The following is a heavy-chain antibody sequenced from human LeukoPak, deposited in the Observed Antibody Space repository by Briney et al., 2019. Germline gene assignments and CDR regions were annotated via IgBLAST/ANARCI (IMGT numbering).Heavy chain of an antibody. CDR2: IIPILGMA. J-gene: IGHJ6*03. CDR3: ARDRHSSSSGYYYYYMDV. CDR1: GGTFSSHV. D-gene: IGHD6-6*01. V-gene: IGHV1-69*04. Sequence: GSSVKVSCKASGGTFSSHVISWVRQAPGQGLEWMGKIIPILGMAHYAQKFQGRVTITTDESTSTAYMELSSLRSEDTAVYYCARDRHSSSSGYYYYYMDVWGKGTTVTVSS.